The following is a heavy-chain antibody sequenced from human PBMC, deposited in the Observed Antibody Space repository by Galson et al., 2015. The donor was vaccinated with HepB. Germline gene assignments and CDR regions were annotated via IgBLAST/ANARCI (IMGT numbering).Heavy chain of an antibody. V-gene: IGHV4-31*03. Sequence: TLSLTCTVSGGSVNSGDYYWSWIRQHPGKGLEWIGYIYYSGSTYYNPSLKSRVTISVDTSKNQFSLKLSSVTAADTAVYYCATTGYYNWAYFDYWGQGTLVTVSS. D-gene: IGHD3-9*01. CDR2: IYYSGST. CDR1: GGSVNSGDYY. CDR3: ATTGYYNWAYFDY. J-gene: IGHJ4*02.